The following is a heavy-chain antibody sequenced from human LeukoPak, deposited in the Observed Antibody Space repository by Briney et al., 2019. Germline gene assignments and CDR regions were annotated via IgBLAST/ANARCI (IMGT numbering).Heavy chain of an antibody. CDR1: GDSITSGAFY. D-gene: IGHD4/OR15-4a*01. CDR3: ARRDYAAWFDP. V-gene: IGHV4-39*01. CDR2: VYYSGST. Sequence: SETLSLTCDVSGDSITSGAFYWAWIRQSPGKGLEWIGNVYYSGSTQYNPSLRGRVSISMDKTKNQFSLNLNSVSVTDTAIYYCARRDYAAWFDPWGQGTLVTVSS. J-gene: IGHJ5*02.